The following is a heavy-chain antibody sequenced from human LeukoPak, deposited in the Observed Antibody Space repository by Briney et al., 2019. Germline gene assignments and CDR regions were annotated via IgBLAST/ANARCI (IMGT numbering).Heavy chain of an antibody. Sequence: SETLSLTCAVYGGSFSGYYWSWIRQPPGKGLEWIGYIYYSGSTNYNPSLKSRVTISVDTSKNQFSLKLSSVTAADTAVYYCARVRAYDILTGYYTAYFDYWGQGTLVTVSS. CDR3: ARVRAYDILTGYYTAYFDY. V-gene: IGHV4-59*08. J-gene: IGHJ4*02. CDR1: GGSFSGYY. CDR2: IYYSGST. D-gene: IGHD3-9*01.